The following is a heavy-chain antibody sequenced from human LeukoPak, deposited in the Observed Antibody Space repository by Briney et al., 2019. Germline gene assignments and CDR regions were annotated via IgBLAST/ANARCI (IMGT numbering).Heavy chain of an antibody. V-gene: IGHV1-69*13. J-gene: IGHJ4*02. Sequence: SVKVSCKASGGTFSSYAISWVRQAPGQGLEWMGGIIPIFGTANYAQKFQGRVTITADESTSTAYMELSSLRSEDTAVYYCASGHKAVAGDPAFDYWGQGTLVTVSS. CDR3: ASGHKAVAGDPAFDY. CDR1: GGTFSSYA. D-gene: IGHD6-19*01. CDR2: IIPIFGTA.